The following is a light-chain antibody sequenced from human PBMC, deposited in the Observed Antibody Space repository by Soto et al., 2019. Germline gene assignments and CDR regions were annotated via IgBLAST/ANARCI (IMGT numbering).Light chain of an antibody. CDR1: QDISNY. CDR2: YAS. V-gene: IGKV1-33*01. CDR3: QQYDNLLT. Sequence: DIQMTQSPSSLSASVGDRITITCQASQDISNYLNWYQQKPGKAPKLLIYYASNLETGVPSRFSGSVSGTDFTFTISSLQPEDIATYYCQQYDNLLTFGGGTKVEIK. J-gene: IGKJ4*01.